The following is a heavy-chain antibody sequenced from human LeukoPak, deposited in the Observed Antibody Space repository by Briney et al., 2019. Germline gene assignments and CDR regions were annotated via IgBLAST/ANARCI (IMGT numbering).Heavy chain of an antibody. D-gene: IGHD3-10*01. CDR3: ASFYGSGFSFDY. Sequence: SETLSLTCIVSGSSISSGYYWGWIRQPPGKGLEWIGSIYHSVSTYYNPSLKSRVTISVDTSKNQFSLKLSSVTAADTAVYYCASFYGSGFSFDYWGQGTLVTVSS. CDR2: IYHSVST. V-gene: IGHV4-38-2*02. J-gene: IGHJ4*02. CDR1: GSSISSGYY.